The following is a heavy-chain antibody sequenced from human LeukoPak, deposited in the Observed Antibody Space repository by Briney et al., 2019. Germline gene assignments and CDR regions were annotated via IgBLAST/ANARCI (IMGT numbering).Heavy chain of an antibody. CDR3: ARGYSGYVYYYYYYMDV. CDR1: GFTFSSYE. CDR2: ISSSGSTI. V-gene: IGHV3-48*03. J-gene: IGHJ6*03. D-gene: IGHD5-12*01. Sequence: GGSLRLSCAASGFTFSSYEMNWVRQAPGKGLEWVSYISSSGSTIYYADSVKGRFTISRDNAKNSLYLQMNSLRAEDTAVYYCARGYSGYVYYYYYYMDVWGKGTTVTVSS.